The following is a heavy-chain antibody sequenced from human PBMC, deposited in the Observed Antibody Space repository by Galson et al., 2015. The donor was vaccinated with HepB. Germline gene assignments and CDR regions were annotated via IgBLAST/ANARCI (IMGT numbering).Heavy chain of an antibody. D-gene: IGHD2-2*01. V-gene: IGHV1-69*02. CDR3: ARDLGYCSSTSCPGPYYFDY. CDR2: IIPILGIA. J-gene: IGHJ4*02. Sequence: SVKVSCKASGGTFSSYTISWVRQAPGQGLEWMGRIIPILGIANYAQKFQGRVTITADKSTSTAYMELSSLRSEDTAVYYCARDLGYCSSTSCPGPYYFDYWGQGTLVTVSS. CDR1: GGTFSSYT.